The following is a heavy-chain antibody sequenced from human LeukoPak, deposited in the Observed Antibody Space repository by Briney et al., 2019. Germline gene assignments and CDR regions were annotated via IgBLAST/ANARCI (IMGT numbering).Heavy chain of an antibody. D-gene: IGHD4-17*01. CDR1: GYTLTELS. CDR2: FDPEDGET. J-gene: IGHJ4*02. CDR3: ARGIDDYGDPKVDY. Sequence: ASVKVSCKVSGYTLTELSMHWVRQAPGKGLEWMGGFDPEDGETIYAQKFQGRVTMTEDTSTDTAYMELRSLRSDDTAVYYCARGIDDYGDPKVDYWGQGTLVTVSS. V-gene: IGHV1-24*01.